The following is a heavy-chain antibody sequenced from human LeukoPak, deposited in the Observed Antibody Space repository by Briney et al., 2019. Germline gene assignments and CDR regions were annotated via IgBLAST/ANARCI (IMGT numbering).Heavy chain of an antibody. CDR2: ITYSSSTI. CDR3: ARAGPSSSWHQFDY. V-gene: IGHV3-48*01. Sequence: GGSLRLSCAASGFTFSSYSMTWVRQAPGKGLEWVSYITYSSSTIYYADSVKGRFTISRDNAKNTLYLQMNSLRAEDTAVYYCARAGPSSSWHQFDYWGQGTLVTVSS. CDR1: GFTFSSYS. D-gene: IGHD6-13*01. J-gene: IGHJ4*02.